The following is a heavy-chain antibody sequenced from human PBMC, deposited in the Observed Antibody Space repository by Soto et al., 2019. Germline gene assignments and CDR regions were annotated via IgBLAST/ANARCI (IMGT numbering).Heavy chain of an antibody. CDR2: ISYDGSNK. CDR3: ARDEARRITMIVVVITPLYGMDG. D-gene: IGHD3-22*01. J-gene: IGHJ6*02. CDR1: GFTFSSDA. V-gene: IGHV3-30-3*01. Sequence: GGSLRLSCAASGFTFSSDAMHWVRQAPGKGLEWVAVISYDGSNKYYADSVKGRFTISRDNSKNTLYLQMNSLRAEDTAVYYCARDEARRITMIVVVITPLYGMDGWGPGTTVTVSS.